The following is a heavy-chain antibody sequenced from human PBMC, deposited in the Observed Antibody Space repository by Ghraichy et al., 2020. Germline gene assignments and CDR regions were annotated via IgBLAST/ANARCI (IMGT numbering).Heavy chain of an antibody. CDR2: IKSKTDGGTT. CDR3: TEEYYYDSSGYYLGLDDAFDI. CDR1: GFTFSNAW. Sequence: GGSLRLSCAASGFTFSNAWMSWVRQAPGKGLEWVGRIKSKTDGGTTDYAAPVKGRFTISRDDSKNTLYLQMNSLKTEDTAVYYCTEEYYYDSSGYYLGLDDAFDIWGQGTMVTVSS. D-gene: IGHD3-22*01. J-gene: IGHJ3*02. V-gene: IGHV3-15*01.